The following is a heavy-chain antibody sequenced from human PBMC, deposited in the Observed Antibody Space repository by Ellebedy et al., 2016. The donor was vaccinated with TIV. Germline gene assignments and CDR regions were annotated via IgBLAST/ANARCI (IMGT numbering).Heavy chain of an antibody. CDR3: ARGGAIPVTVRYSWFDP. J-gene: IGHJ5*02. CDR2: INPKTGAT. CDR1: GYTFSYYY. Sequence: ASVKVSCXASGYTFSYYYIHWVRQAPGQGLEWMGWINPKTGATTYAQKFQGWVTMIGDTSTTTVSMELSALKSDDTAVYYCARGGAIPVTVRYSWFDPWGQGTLVTVSS. V-gene: IGHV1-2*04. D-gene: IGHD6-19*01.